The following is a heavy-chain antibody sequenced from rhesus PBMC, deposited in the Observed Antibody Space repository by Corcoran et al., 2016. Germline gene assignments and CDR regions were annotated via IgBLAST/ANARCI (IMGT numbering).Heavy chain of an antibody. CDR1: GGSISDNYY. D-gene: IGHD4-35*01. Sequence: QVQLQESGPGLVKPSETLSLTCAVSGGSISDNYYWNWMRQPPGRGLECLGNIYGSSGSTYYNPSLKSRFTISKDTSKNQFSLKLSSVTAADTAVYYCASYGNYLPLGYLGQGVLVTVSS. CDR2: IYGSSGST. J-gene: IGHJ4*01. V-gene: IGHV4S9*01. CDR3: ASYGNYLPLGY.